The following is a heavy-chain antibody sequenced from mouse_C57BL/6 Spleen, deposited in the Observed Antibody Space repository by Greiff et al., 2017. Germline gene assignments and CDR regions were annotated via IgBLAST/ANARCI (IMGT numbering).Heavy chain of an antibody. CDR1: GYTFTSYD. V-gene: IGHV1-85*01. CDR3: ARSTTVVAPGYFDY. CDR2: IYPRDGST. Sequence: QVQLQQSGPELVKPGASVKLSCKASGYTFTSYDINWVKQRPGQGLGWIGWIYPRDGSTTYNEKFKGKATLTVDTSSSTAYMELHSLTSEDSAVYFCARSTTVVAPGYFDYWGQGTTLTVSS. J-gene: IGHJ2*01. D-gene: IGHD1-1*01.